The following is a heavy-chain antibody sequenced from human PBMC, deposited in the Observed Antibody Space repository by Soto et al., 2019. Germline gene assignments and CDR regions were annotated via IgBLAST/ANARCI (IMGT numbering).Heavy chain of an antibody. CDR3: AHRPGGYMSGWDNGYFDY. CDR1: GFSFSTSQVG. D-gene: IGHD6-19*01. J-gene: IGHJ4*02. Sequence: QITLNESGPTLVKPTQTLTLTCTFSGFSFSTSQVGVGWIRQPPGKAHEWLALIYWDDDKRYSPSLRSRLSITKDTSKNQVVLTMTNMDPVDTATYFCAHRPGGYMSGWDNGYFDYWGRGALVTVSS. CDR2: IYWDDDK. V-gene: IGHV2-5*02.